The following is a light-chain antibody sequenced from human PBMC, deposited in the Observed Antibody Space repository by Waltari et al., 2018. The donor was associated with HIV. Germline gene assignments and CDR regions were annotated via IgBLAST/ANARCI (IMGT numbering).Light chain of an antibody. Sequence: SFVPTQPPSMSVAPGQTARITCGANNIGSKSVHWYQQKAGQAPVLVVYDDIGRPSGIPERFSGSNSGNTATLTISRVEAADEADYYCQVWDSSSDHLFGGGTKLTVL. J-gene: IGLJ3*02. V-gene: IGLV3-21*02. CDR2: DDI. CDR3: QVWDSSSDHL. CDR1: NIGSKS.